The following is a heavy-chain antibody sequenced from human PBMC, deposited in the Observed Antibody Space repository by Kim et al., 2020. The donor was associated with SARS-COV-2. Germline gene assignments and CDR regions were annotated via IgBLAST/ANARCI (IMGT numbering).Heavy chain of an antibody. J-gene: IGHJ4*02. CDR3: ARVTTHRATIQRRYFDY. D-gene: IGHD5-12*01. Sequence: VKGRCTISRENAKNSRYLQMSSLRAEDTAVYYCARVTTHRATIQRRYFDYWGQGTLVTVSS. V-gene: IGHV3-11*06.